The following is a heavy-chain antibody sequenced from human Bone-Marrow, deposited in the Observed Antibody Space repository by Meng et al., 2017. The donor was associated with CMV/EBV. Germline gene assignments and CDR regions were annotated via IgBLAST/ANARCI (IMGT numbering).Heavy chain of an antibody. Sequence: LNSSVISRRGQAPGQGLKWMERINPIINTPDYKPKFQGRVTISANKSTNNAYMELSRRGYEKTAVYLCARSESECNVNTCYRGCDYWGQGTLVTVSS. CDR2: INPIINTP. CDR1: LNSSV. J-gene: IGHJ4*02. D-gene: IGHD2-2*02. V-gene: IGHV1-69*06. CDR3: ARSESECNVNTCYRGCDY.